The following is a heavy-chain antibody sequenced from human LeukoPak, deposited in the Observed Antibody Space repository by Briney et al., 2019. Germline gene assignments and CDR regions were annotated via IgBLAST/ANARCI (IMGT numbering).Heavy chain of an antibody. CDR1: GFTFSSYS. J-gene: IGHJ5*02. Sequence: GGSLRLSCAASGFTFSSYSMNWVRQAPGKGLEWVSSISSSSSYIYYADSVKGRFTISRDNAKHSLYLQMNSLRAEDTAVYYCARDQTYYYDSSGLGEGWFDPWGQGTLVTVSS. CDR2: ISSSSSYI. CDR3: ARDQTYYYDSSGLGEGWFDP. D-gene: IGHD3-22*01. V-gene: IGHV3-21*01.